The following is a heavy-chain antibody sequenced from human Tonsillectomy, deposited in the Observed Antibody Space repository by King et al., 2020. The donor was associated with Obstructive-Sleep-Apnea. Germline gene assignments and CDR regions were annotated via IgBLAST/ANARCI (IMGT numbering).Heavy chain of an antibody. V-gene: IGHV4-39*07. CDR1: GGSISSGSYS. CDR2: INYSGTT. CDR3: ARQPYGCISGGVFDY. J-gene: IGHJ4*02. Sequence: LQLQESGPGLVKPSETLSLTCTVSGGSISSGSYSWGWIRQPPGKGLEWIGDINYSGTTYFSPSPKSRVTISVDTSKTQFSLKLSSVTAADTAVYYCARQPYGCISGGVFDYWGLGTLATVSS. D-gene: IGHD4-23*01.